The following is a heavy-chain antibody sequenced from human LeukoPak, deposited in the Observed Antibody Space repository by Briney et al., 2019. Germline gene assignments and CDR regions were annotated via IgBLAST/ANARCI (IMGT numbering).Heavy chain of an antibody. CDR2: INPNSGGT. CDR3: AREGVGATSIGDY. J-gene: IGHJ4*02. Sequence: ASVKVSCKASGYTFTGYYMHWVRQAPGQGLEWMGWINPNSGGTNYAQKFQGGVTMTRDTSISTAYMELSRLRSDDTAVYYCAREGVGATSIGDYWGQGTLVTVSS. V-gene: IGHV1-2*02. D-gene: IGHD1-26*01. CDR1: GYTFTGYY.